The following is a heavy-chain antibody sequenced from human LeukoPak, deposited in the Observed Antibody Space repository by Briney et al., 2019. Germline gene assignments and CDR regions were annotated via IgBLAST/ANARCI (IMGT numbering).Heavy chain of an antibody. Sequence: SETLSLTCGVSGYSISSGYYWGWIRQPPGKGLEWIGNMYHSGSTDYNPSLKSRVTISIDTSKNQFSLDLRSVNAADTAVYYCAKVYSYGPKDDYWGQGTLVTVSS. CDR2: MYHSGST. CDR3: AKVYSYGPKDDY. D-gene: IGHD5-18*01. J-gene: IGHJ4*02. V-gene: IGHV4-38-2*01. CDR1: GYSISSGYY.